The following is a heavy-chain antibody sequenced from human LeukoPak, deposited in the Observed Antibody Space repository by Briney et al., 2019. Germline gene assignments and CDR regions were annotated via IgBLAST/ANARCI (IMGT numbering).Heavy chain of an antibody. CDR2: MNPNSGNT. D-gene: IGHD5-18*01. CDR1: GYTFTSYD. Sequence: ASVKVSCKASGYTFTSYDINWVRQATGQGLEWMGWMNPNSGNTGYAQKFQGRVAMTRSTSISTAYMELSSLRSGDTAVYYCARVAPDTATVDYFDYWGQGTLVTVSS. V-gene: IGHV1-8*01. J-gene: IGHJ4*02. CDR3: ARVAPDTATVDYFDY.